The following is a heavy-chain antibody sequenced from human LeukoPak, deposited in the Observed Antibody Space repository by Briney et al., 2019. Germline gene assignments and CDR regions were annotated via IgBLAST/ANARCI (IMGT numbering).Heavy chain of an antibody. D-gene: IGHD1-7*01. J-gene: IGHJ3*02. CDR1: GFRVSSYN. Sequence: GGSLRLSCAASGFRVSSYNMTWVRQAPGKGLEWVSSFSGKTTYIYYADSVKGRFTISRDNAKNSLYLQMNSLRAEDTAVYYCARDSGNYLDAFDIWGQGTMVTVSS. V-gene: IGHV3-21*01. CDR2: FSGKTTYI. CDR3: ARDSGNYLDAFDI.